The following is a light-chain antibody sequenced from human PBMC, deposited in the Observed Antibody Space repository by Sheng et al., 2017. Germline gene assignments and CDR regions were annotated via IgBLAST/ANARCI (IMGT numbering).Light chain of an antibody. Sequence: EIVLTQSPATLSLSPGETGTLSCRASESVGSYLAWYQQKPGQAPRLLIYGASNRATGISDRFSGSGSGTDFTLTISRLEPEDSALYYCQHYSNGLWTFGQGAKVEI. CDR1: ESVGSY. CDR2: GAS. J-gene: IGKJ1*01. V-gene: IGKV3-20*01. CDR3: QHYSNGLWT.